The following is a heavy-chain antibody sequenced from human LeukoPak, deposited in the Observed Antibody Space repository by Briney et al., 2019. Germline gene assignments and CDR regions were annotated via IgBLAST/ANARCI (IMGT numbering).Heavy chain of an antibody. V-gene: IGHV3-74*01. CDR3: ARDRIVVVPAAIDGDYYYYYGMDV. Sequence: GGSLRLSCAASGFTFSSYWMHWVRQAPGKGLVWVSRINSDGSSTSYADSVKGRFTISRDNAKNTLYLQMNSLRAEDTAVYYCARDRIVVVPAAIDGDYYYYYGMDVWGQGTTVTVSS. CDR1: GFTFSSYW. J-gene: IGHJ6*02. D-gene: IGHD2-2*01. CDR2: INSDGSST.